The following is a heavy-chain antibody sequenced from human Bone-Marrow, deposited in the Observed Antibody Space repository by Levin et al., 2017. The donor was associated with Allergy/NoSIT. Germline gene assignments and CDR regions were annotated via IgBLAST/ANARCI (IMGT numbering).Heavy chain of an antibody. V-gene: IGHV3-48*01. D-gene: IGHD2-15*01. Sequence: GESLKISCAASGFTFSYYSMNWVRQAPGKGLEWVSYINSDGSIIYYADSVKGRFTISRDNAKNSLYLQVDSLRAEDTAVYFCARGYQGGTTTPNARGLDVWGQGTTVTVSS. CDR1: GFTFSYYS. CDR3: ARGYQGGTTTPNARGLDV. CDR2: INSDGSII. J-gene: IGHJ6*02.